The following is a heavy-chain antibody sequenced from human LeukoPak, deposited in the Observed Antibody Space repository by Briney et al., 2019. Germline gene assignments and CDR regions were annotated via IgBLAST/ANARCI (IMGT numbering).Heavy chain of an antibody. D-gene: IGHD5-24*01. Sequence: GGSLRLSCAASGFTFSSYAMSWVRQAPGKGLEWVSAISGSGGSTYYADSVRGRFTISRDNSKNTLYLQMNSLRAEDTALYYCARPLRDGYNSDAFDIWGQGTMVTVSS. CDR2: ISGSGGST. CDR1: GFTFSSYA. J-gene: IGHJ3*02. CDR3: ARPLRDGYNSDAFDI. V-gene: IGHV3-23*01.